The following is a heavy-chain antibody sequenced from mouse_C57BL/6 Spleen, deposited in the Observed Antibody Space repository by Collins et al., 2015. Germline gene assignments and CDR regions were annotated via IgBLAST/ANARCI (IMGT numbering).Heavy chain of an antibody. CDR1: GYTFTSYY. Sequence: QVQLQQSGAELVKPGASVKLSCKASGYTFTSYYMYWVKQRPGQGLEWIGEINPSNGGTNFNEKFKSKATLTVDKSSSTAYMQLSSLTSEDSAVYYCTRSGGHYYPWFAYWGQGTLVTVSA. CDR3: TRSGGHYYPWFAY. CDR2: INPSNGGT. V-gene: IGHV1S81*02. J-gene: IGHJ3*01. D-gene: IGHD1-2*01.